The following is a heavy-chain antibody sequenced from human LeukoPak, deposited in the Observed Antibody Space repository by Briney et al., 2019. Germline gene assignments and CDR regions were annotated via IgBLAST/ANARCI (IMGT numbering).Heavy chain of an antibody. CDR3: ARKRSYCGGDCPNFDY. Sequence: PSETLSLTCTVSGGSFSNYYWSWIRQPRGKGLEWIGYIYYSGSTNYNPSLKSRVTISVDTSKNQFSLQLSSVTAADTAVYYCARKRSYCGGDCPNFDYWGQGTLVTVSS. CDR1: GGSFSNYY. CDR2: IYYSGST. D-gene: IGHD2-21*02. V-gene: IGHV4-59*01. J-gene: IGHJ4*02.